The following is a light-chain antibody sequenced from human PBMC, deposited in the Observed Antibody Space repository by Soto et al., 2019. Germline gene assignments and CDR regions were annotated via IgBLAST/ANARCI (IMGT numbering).Light chain of an antibody. CDR1: SSDVGSYNL. CDR3: CSYAGGSTLV. V-gene: IGLV2-23*01. J-gene: IGLJ2*01. CDR2: EGS. Sequence: QSVLTQPASVSGSPGQSITISCTGTSSDVGSYNLVSWYQQHPGKAPKLMIYEGSKRPSGVSNRFSGSKSGNTASLSISGLQAEDEAKYYCCSYAGGSTLVFGGGTKVTVL.